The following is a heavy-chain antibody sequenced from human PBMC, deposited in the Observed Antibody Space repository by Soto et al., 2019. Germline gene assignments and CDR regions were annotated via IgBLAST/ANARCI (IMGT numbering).Heavy chain of an antibody. D-gene: IGHD3-22*01. CDR1: GFTFSSYW. V-gene: IGHV3-7*03. Sequence: GSLRLSCAASGFTFSSYWMSWVRQAPGKGLEWVANIKQDGSEKYYVDSVKGRFTISRDNAKNSLYLQMNSLRAEDTAVYYCARVQGIYSSGVYYYYGMDVWGQGTTVTVSS. CDR2: IKQDGSEK. J-gene: IGHJ6*02. CDR3: ARVQGIYSSGVYYYYGMDV.